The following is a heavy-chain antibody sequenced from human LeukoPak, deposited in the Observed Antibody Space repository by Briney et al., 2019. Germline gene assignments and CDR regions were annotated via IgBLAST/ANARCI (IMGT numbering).Heavy chain of an antibody. CDR3: ARQGTTVVEKLFDY. CDR2: IYTSGSA. CDR1: GGSISSGSYY. J-gene: IGHJ4*02. Sequence: PSETLSLTCTVSGGSISSGSYYWSWIRQPAGEGLEWIGRIYTSGSANYNPSLKSRVTISVDKTKNQFSLKLSSVTAADTAVYYCARQGTTVVEKLFDYWGQGTLVTVSS. D-gene: IGHD4-23*01. V-gene: IGHV4-61*02.